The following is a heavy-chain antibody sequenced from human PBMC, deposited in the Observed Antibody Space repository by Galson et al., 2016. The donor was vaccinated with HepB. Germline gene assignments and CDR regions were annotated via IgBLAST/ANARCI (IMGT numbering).Heavy chain of an antibody. D-gene: IGHD3-10*01. CDR1: DMIFNTSG. Sequence: SLRLSCAASDMIFNTSGMFWVRQAPGKGLEWVSYISSSNSVIYYANSVKGRFTISRDNAKNSLYLQMNSLRDEDTAVYYCARPAVWFREPTQAYYYYGMDVWGQGTTVTVSS. J-gene: IGHJ6*02. CDR2: ISSSNSVI. CDR3: ARPAVWFREPTQAYYYYGMDV. V-gene: IGHV3-48*02.